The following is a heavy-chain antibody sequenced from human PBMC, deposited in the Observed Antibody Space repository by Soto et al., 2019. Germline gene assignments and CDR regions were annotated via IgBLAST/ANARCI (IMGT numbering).Heavy chain of an antibody. CDR2: IYYTGST. Sequence: LSLTCTVSGGSISSYYWSWIRQPPGKGLEWIGYIYYTGSTNYSPSLKSRVTISVDTSKNQFSLQLSSVTAADTAVYYCARYDNSGSHGFDIWGQGTMVTVSS. V-gene: IGHV4-59*01. CDR3: ARYDNSGSHGFDI. D-gene: IGHD3-22*01. CDR1: GGSISSYY. J-gene: IGHJ3*02.